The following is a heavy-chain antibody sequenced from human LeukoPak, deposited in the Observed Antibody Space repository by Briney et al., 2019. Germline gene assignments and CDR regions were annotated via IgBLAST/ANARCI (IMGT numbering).Heavy chain of an antibody. CDR3: ATGVGATTR. V-gene: IGHV4-34*01. CDR2: INHSGST. Sequence: PSETLSLTCAVYGGSFSGYYWSWIRQPPGKGLEWIGEINHSGSTNYNPSLKSRVTISVDTSKNQFSLKLSSVTAADTAVYYCATGVGATTRWGQGTLVTVSS. J-gene: IGHJ4*02. D-gene: IGHD1-26*01. CDR1: GGSFSGYY.